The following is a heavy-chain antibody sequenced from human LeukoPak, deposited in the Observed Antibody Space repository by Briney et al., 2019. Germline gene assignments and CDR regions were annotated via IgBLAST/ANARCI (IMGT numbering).Heavy chain of an antibody. J-gene: IGHJ3*02. Sequence: SETLSLTCTVSGGSISSYYWSWIRQPAGKGPEWIGRIYSSGTTNHNPSLRSRVTMSVDRSKNQFSLKLSSVTAADTAVYYCARAPPHYYDSSGYRGGDAFDIWGQGTMVTVSS. CDR2: IYSSGTT. CDR1: GGSISSYY. V-gene: IGHV4-4*07. D-gene: IGHD3-22*01. CDR3: ARAPPHYYDSSGYRGGDAFDI.